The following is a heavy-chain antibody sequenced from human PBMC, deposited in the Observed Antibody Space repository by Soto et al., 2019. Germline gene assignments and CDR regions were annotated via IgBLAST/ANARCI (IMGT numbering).Heavy chain of an antibody. J-gene: IGHJ6*02. D-gene: IGHD4-17*01. V-gene: IGHV3-15*01. CDR1: GFTFSHAW. Sequence: SGGSLRLSCAASGFTFSHAWMTWVRQAPGKGLEWVGRIKSITDGGTTDYAAPVKGRFTISRDDSKNALYLETNSLKTEDTAVYYCTTDRISSGDYVTSYYYSGMDVWGQGTTVTVSS. CDR2: IKSITDGGTT. CDR3: TTDRISSGDYVTSYYYSGMDV.